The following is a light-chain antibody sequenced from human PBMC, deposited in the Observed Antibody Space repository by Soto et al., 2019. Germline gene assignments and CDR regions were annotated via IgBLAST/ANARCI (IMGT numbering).Light chain of an antibody. CDR3: QQYNDWPRT. V-gene: IGKV3-15*01. CDR1: QSVSSS. CDR2: GAS. Sequence: EIVMTQSPATLSVSPGERATLSCRASQSVSSSLAWYQQKPGQAPRLLIYGASTRATGIPARFSGSGSGTEFTLTISSLQSEDFAVYNCQQYNDWPRTFGQGTKVDIK. J-gene: IGKJ1*01.